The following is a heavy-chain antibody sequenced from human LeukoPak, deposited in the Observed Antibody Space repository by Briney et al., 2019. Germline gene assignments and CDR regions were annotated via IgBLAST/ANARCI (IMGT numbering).Heavy chain of an antibody. CDR1: GFTFSSYG. CDR2: ISGSGGST. CDR3: GPQAVTSGYYMDV. D-gene: IGHD4-17*01. V-gene: IGHV3-23*01. J-gene: IGHJ6*03. Sequence: PSGGSLRLSCAASGFTFSSYGMSWVRQAPGKGLEWVSDISGSGGSTYYADSVKGRFTISRDNSKNTLYLQMNSLRAEDTAIYYCGPQAVTSGYYMDVWGKGTTVTISS.